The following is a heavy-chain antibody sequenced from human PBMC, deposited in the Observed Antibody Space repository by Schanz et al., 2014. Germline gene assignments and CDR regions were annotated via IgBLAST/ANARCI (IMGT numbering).Heavy chain of an antibody. CDR1: GYTFTNYY. CDR3: ARRTSDNSSWYCVDY. CDR2: IIPIVGRA. D-gene: IGHD6-13*01. V-gene: IGHV1-69*09. J-gene: IGHJ4*02. Sequence: QVQLAQSGAQVEKPGASMKVSCKASGYTFTNYYIHWVRQAPGQGLEWMGRIIPIVGRANYAQKFQGRVTLIADRSTSPAYMELRRLTSDDTAVYYCARRTSDNSSWYCVDYWGQGTLVTVFS.